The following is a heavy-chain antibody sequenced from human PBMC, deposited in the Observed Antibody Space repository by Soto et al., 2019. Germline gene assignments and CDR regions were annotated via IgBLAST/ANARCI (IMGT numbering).Heavy chain of an antibody. D-gene: IGHD3-3*01. CDR1: GYTFTSYA. J-gene: IGHJ4*02. Sequence: ASVKVSCKASGYTFTSYAMHWVRQAPGQRLEWMGWINAGNGNTKYSQKFQGRVTITRDTSASTAYMELSSLRSEDTAVYYCARAYRQIFGVVINYYFDYWGQGTLVTVSS. CDR3: ARAYRQIFGVVINYYFDY. V-gene: IGHV1-3*01. CDR2: INAGNGNT.